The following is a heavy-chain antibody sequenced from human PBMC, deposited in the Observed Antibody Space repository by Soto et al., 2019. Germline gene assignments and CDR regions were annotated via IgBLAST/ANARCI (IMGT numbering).Heavy chain of an antibody. CDR1: GYTFTSYG. V-gene: IGHV1-18*01. CDR3: AREGDGDYYYYYMDV. J-gene: IGHJ6*03. Sequence: ASVKVSCKASGYTFTSYGISWVRQAPGQGLEWMGWISAYNGNTNYAQKLQGRVTMTTDTSTSTAYMELRSLRSDDTAVYYCAREGDGDYYYYYMDVGGKGTTVTVPS. CDR2: ISAYNGNT. D-gene: IGHD4-17*01.